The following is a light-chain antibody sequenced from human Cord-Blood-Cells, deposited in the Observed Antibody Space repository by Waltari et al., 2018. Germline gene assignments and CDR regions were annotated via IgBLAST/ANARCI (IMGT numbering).Light chain of an antibody. CDR3: QQRSNRPT. V-gene: IGKV3-11*01. CDR1: QSVSSY. Sequence: EIVLTQSPATLSLSPGERATLSCRASQSVSSYLAWYQQKPGQAPRLLIYDASNRATGIPARCSGSGSGTDFTLTISSLEPEDFAVYYCQQRSNRPTFGQGTKLEIK. J-gene: IGKJ2*01. CDR2: DAS.